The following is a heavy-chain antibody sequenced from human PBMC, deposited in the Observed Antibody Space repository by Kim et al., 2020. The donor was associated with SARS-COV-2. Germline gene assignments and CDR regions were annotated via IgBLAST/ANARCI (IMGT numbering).Heavy chain of an antibody. D-gene: IGHD3-9*01. Sequence: GGSLRLSCAASGFTFSSYSMNWVRQAPGKGLEWVSYISSSSSTIYYADSVKGRFTISRDNAKNSLYLQMNSLRDEDTAVYYCARDRRPYYDILTGAPGSFDPWGQGTLVTVSS. CDR3: ARDRRPYYDILTGAPGSFDP. CDR1: GFTFSSYS. J-gene: IGHJ5*02. CDR2: ISSSSSTI. V-gene: IGHV3-48*02.